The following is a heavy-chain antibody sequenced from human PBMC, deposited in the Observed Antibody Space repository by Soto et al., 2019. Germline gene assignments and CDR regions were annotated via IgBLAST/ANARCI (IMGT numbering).Heavy chain of an antibody. CDR2: INAGNGNT. J-gene: IGHJ4*02. D-gene: IGHD2-15*01. CDR3: ARGPGGPDGPGDY. Sequence: QVQLVQSGAEVKKPGASVKVSCKASGYTFTSYAMHWVRQAPGQRLEWMGWINAGNGNTKYSQKFRGRVTITRDTSASTAYMGLSSLRSEDTAVYYCARGPGGPDGPGDYLGQGPLVAVSS. V-gene: IGHV1-3*01. CDR1: GYTFTSYA.